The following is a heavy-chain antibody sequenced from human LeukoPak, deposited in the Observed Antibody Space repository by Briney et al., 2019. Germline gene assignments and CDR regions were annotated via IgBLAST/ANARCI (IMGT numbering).Heavy chain of an antibody. CDR1: GFTVSSNY. CDR3: AKKQTSLYSSGWEAFDY. D-gene: IGHD6-19*01. CDR2: ISGSGGRT. V-gene: IGHV3-23*01. J-gene: IGHJ4*02. Sequence: GGSLRLSCAASGFTVSSNYMSWVRQAPGKGLEWVSGISGSGGRTYYADSVKGRFTISRDNSRNTLYPQMNSLRAEDTAVYYCAKKQTSLYSSGWEAFDYWGQGTLVAVSS.